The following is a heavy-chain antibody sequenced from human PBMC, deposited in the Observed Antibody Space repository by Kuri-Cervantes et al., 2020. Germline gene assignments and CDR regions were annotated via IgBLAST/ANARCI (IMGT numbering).Heavy chain of an antibody. CDR3: ARRDYYYDLFDF. Sequence: GSLRLSCTVSGGSVSTVNYYWTWIRQPPGKGLEWIGYMYYSGSTNHNPSLKSRVTISVDMSKNQFSLKLSSVTAADTAVYYCARRDYYYDLFDFWGQGTLVTVSS. D-gene: IGHD3-22*01. V-gene: IGHV4-61*01. J-gene: IGHJ4*02. CDR2: MYYSGST. CDR1: GGSVSTVNYY.